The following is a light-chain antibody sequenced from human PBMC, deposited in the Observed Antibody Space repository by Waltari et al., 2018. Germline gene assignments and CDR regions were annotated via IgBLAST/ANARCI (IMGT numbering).Light chain of an antibody. J-gene: IGKJ3*01. Sequence: AIRMTQSPSSLSASTGDRVTITCRASQGISSYLAWYQQKPGKAPKLLIYAASTLQSGVPSRFSGSGSGTDFTLTISCLQSEDFATYYCQQYYSYLSTFDPGTKVDIK. CDR2: AAS. V-gene: IGKV1-8*01. CDR3: QQYYSYLST. CDR1: QGISSY.